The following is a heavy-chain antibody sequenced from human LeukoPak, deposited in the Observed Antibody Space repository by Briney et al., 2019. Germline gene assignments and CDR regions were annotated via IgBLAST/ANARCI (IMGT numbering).Heavy chain of an antibody. J-gene: IGHJ4*02. CDR1: GFTFDDYA. Sequence: GRSLRLSCAASGFTFDDYAMQWVRQAPGKGLEWVSGISWNSSSIGYADSVKGRFTISRDDAKNSLYLQMNSLRGEDTAVYYCARGSAPAGTYHLDCWGQGTLVTVSS. CDR3: ARGSAPAGTYHLDC. D-gene: IGHD6-25*01. V-gene: IGHV3-9*01. CDR2: ISWNSSSI.